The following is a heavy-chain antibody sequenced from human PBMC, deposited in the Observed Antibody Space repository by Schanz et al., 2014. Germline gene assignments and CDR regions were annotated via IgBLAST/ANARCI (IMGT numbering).Heavy chain of an antibody. CDR2: ISGNSIFT. V-gene: IGHV3-48*02. D-gene: IGHD3-22*01. CDR1: GFTFSDYS. Sequence: EVQLVESGGDFVQPGGSLRLSCEVSGFTFSDYSMTWVRQPPGKGLEWVSYISGNSIFTYNAKSVRGRFTISRDNAKNSLYLKMNRLRDDDTAIYTCARGRSSGFSYAEMAFDLWGRGTRVSVSS. J-gene: IGHJ2*01. CDR3: ARGRSSGFSYAEMAFDL.